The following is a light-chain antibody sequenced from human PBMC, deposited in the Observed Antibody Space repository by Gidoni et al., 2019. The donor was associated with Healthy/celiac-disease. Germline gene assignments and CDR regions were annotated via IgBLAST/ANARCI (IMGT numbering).Light chain of an antibody. CDR1: QSVSSY. V-gene: IGKV3-11*01. Sequence: EIVLTQSPATLSLSPVERATLSCRASQSVSSYLAWYQQKPGQAPRLLIYVASTRATGIPARFSGSGSGTDFTLTISSLEPEDFAVYYCQQRRNWPPFTFGPGTKVDIK. J-gene: IGKJ3*01. CDR2: VAS. CDR3: QQRRNWPPFT.